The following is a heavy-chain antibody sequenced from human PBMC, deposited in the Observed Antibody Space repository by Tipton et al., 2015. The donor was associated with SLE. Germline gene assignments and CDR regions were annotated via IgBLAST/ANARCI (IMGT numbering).Heavy chain of an antibody. J-gene: IGHJ4*01. CDR2: MNPDSDNT. Sequence: QLVQSGAEVKKPGASVKVSCKASGYTFTTYDINWVRRATGQGLEWMGWMNPDSDNTGYAQKFQGRVTMTRDTSVSTAYMELSSLSSEGGAVYYCSWGGDFDYRGHGALVTVSS. CDR1: GYTFTTYD. CDR3: SWGGDFDY. V-gene: IGHV1-8*01. D-gene: IGHD4-17*01.